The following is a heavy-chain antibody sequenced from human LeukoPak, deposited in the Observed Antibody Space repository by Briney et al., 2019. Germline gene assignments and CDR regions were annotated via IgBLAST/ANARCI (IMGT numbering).Heavy chain of an antibody. CDR3: ARSWWDNWFDP. J-gene: IGHJ5*02. Sequence: PSETLSLTCAVYGGSFSGYYWSWIRQPPGKGLEWIGEINHSGSTNYNPSLKSRVTISVDTSKNQFSLKLSSVTAADTAVYYCARSWWDNWFDPWGQGTLVTVSS. V-gene: IGHV4-34*01. D-gene: IGHD2-8*02. CDR2: INHSGST. CDR1: GGSFSGYY.